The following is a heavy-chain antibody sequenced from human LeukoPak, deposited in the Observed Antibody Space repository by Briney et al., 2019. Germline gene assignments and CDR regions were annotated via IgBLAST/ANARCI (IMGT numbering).Heavy chain of an antibody. CDR3: AKGRALLWFGELPETFDP. CDR1: GFTFSSYA. V-gene: IGHV3-23*01. CDR2: ISGSGGST. D-gene: IGHD3-10*01. J-gene: IGHJ5*02. Sequence: GESLKISCAASGFTFSSYAMSWVRQAPGKGLEWVSAISGSGGSTYYADSVKGRFTISRDNSKNTLYLQMNSLRAEDTAVYYCAKGRALLWFGELPETFDPWGQGTLVTVSS.